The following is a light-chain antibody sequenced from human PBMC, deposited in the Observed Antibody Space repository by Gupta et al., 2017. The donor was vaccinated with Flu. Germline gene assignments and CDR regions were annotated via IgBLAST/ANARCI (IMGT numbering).Light chain of an antibody. CDR2: AAS. V-gene: IGKV1-8*01. CDR3: QQYYSYPRT. J-gene: IGKJ1*01. Sequence: PSSLSASTGDRVTITCRASQGISSYLAWYQQKPGKAPKLLIYAASTLQSGVPSRFSGSGSGTDFTLTISCLQSEDFATYYCQQYYSYPRTLGQGTKVEIK. CDR1: QGISSY.